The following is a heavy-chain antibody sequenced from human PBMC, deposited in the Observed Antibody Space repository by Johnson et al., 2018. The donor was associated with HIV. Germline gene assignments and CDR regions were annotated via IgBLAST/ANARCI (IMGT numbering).Heavy chain of an antibody. J-gene: IGHJ3*02. D-gene: IGHD2/OR15-2a*01. CDR1: GFTFSSYW. CDR2: INSDGSST. CDR3: ARGVGYYSHDAFDI. V-gene: IGHV3-74*01. Sequence: GGLVQPGGSLRLSCAASGFTFSSYWMHWVRQAPGKGLVWVSRINSDGSSTSYADSVKGRFTISRDNAKNTLYMQMNSLRAEDTAVYYCARGVGYYSHDAFDIWGQGTMVTVSS.